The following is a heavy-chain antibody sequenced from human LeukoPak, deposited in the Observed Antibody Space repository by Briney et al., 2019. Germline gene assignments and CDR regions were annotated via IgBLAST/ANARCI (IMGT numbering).Heavy chain of an antibody. CDR1: EFTFDDYA. J-gene: IGHJ5*02. V-gene: IGHV3-9*01. CDR3: AKDGELLSQHLLNWFDP. Sequence: GGSLRLSCAVSEFTFDDYAMHWVRQAPGKGLEWVSGISWDSSSVDYADSVKGRFTISRDNAKNSLYLQMNSLRAEDTALYYCAKDGELLSQHLLNWFDPWGQGTLVTVSS. CDR2: ISWDSSSV. D-gene: IGHD3-10*01.